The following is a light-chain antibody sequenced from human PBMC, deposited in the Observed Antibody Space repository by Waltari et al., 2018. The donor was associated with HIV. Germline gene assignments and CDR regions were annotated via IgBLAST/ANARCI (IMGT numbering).Light chain of an antibody. J-gene: IGLJ2*01. V-gene: IGLV2-11*01. CDR1: SSDVGGSKS. Sequence: QSALTQPRSASGSPGQSVTISCTGTSSDVGGSKSVSWYQHHPGKAPQLMIFDVNKRPSGVPDRFSGSKSGNTASLTISGLQAEDEADYDCCSYAGNYTFVFGGGTKLTVL. CDR2: DVN. CDR3: CSYAGNYTFV.